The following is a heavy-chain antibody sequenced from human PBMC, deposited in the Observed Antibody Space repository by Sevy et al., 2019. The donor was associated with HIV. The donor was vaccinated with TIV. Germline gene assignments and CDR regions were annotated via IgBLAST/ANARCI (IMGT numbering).Heavy chain of an antibody. CDR2: IWNDRTNK. Sequence: GEYLKISCVASGFTFSSYGMHWVRQAPGKGLEWVAVIWNDRTNKNYADSVKGRFTISRDNSKNTLYLQMNSLRAEDTAVYYCASLPNNYYDISGYSGDDAFDIWGQGTMVTVSS. D-gene: IGHD3-22*01. CDR3: ASLPNNYYDISGYSGDDAFDI. V-gene: IGHV3-33*01. CDR1: GFTFSSYG. J-gene: IGHJ3*02.